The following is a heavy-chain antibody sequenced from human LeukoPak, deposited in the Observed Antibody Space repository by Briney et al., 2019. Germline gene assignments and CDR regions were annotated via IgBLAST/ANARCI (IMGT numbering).Heavy chain of an antibody. CDR2: ISSSGLTI. D-gene: IGHD4-17*01. J-gene: IGHJ3*02. CDR1: GYTFSSYS. V-gene: IGHV3-48*04. Sequence: PGGTLRLSCAASGYTFSSYSMNWVRQAPGKGLEWVSYISSSGLTIYYAASVRGRFTISRDNANNPLYLQMNSLRAEDTAVYYCARERVTTGGDAFDIWGQGTMVTVSS. CDR3: ARERVTTGGDAFDI.